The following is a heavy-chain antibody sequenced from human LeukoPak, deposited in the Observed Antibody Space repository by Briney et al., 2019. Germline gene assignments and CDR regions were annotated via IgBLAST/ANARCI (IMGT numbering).Heavy chain of an antibody. Sequence: PGGSLRLSCAASGFTFSSYSMNWVRQAPGKGLEWVSSISSSSSYIYYADSVKGRFTISRDNAKNSLYLQMNSLRAEDTAVYYCARALPYYYGSGSYYIWDYWGQGTLVTVSS. CDR3: ARALPYYYGSGSYYIWDY. CDR1: GFTFSSYS. CDR2: ISSSSSYI. D-gene: IGHD3-10*01. V-gene: IGHV3-21*01. J-gene: IGHJ4*02.